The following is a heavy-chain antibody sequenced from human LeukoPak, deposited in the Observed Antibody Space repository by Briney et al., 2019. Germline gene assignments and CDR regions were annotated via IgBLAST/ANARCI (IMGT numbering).Heavy chain of an antibody. CDR2: IYYSGST. CDR3: ARRKGSSWYYWYFDL. V-gene: IGHV4-59*08. CDR1: GGSISSYY. D-gene: IGHD6-13*01. Sequence: SETLSLTCTVSGGSISSYYWSWIRQPPGKGLEWIGYIYYSGSTNYNPSLKSRVTISADTSKNQFSLKLSSVTAADTAVYYCARRKGSSWYYWYFDLWGRGTLVTVSS. J-gene: IGHJ2*01.